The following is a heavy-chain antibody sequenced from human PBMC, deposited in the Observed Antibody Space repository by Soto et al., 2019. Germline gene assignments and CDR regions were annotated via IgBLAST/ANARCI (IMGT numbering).Heavy chain of an antibody. CDR2: MSPSGDRA. D-gene: IGHD1-26*01. CDR1: GLSFHNYA. J-gene: IGHJ4*02. V-gene: IGHV3-23*01. CDR3: ATGDIGHSPSDY. Sequence: EVQLLESEGDLVQPGGSLKLSCAASGLSFHNYAMNWMRQAPGKGLEWVSSMSPSGDRAWYVDSVKGRFTISRDNLKNILYLQMNSLAAEDTAVYYCATGDIGHSPSDYWGQGTLVTVSS.